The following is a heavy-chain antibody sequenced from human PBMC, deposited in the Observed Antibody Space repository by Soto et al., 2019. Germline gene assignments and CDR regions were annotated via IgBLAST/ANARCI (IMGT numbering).Heavy chain of an antibody. CDR2: ISGSGGST. V-gene: IGHV3-23*01. J-gene: IGHJ4*02. CDR1: GVTFSSYA. CDR3: ANQMSTSTRIAY. D-gene: IGHD2-2*01. Sequence: EVQLLESGGGLVQPGGSLRLSCAASGVTFSSYAMSWVRQAPGKGLEWVSLISGSGGSTYYADSVKGRFTISRDNSKNTLYLQMNSLRAEDTAVYYCANQMSTSTRIAYWGQGPLVTVSS.